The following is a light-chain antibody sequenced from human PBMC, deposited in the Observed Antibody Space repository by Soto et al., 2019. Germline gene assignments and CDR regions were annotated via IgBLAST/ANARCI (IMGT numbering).Light chain of an antibody. V-gene: IGLV2-11*01. Sequence: QSALTQHRSVSGSPGHSVTISCTGTSSDVGVYHYVSWYQQHPRKAPTLLIYDVAGRPSGVPDRFSGSESGNTDSLTISGLQAEAEDDYYYYSDGCSDSVVFGAGTKLTVL. CDR1: SSDVGVYHY. J-gene: IGLJ2*01. CDR2: DVA. CDR3: YSDGCSDSVV.